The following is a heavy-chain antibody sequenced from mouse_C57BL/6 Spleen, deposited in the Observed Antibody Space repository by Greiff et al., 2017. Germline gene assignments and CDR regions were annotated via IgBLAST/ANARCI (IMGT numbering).Heavy chain of an antibody. CDR3: ARGGDGYPFCYAMDY. CDR1: GYAFSSYW. J-gene: IGHJ4*01. CDR2: IYPGDGDT. D-gene: IGHD2-3*01. V-gene: IGHV1-80*01. Sequence: VQLQQSGASVKISCKASGYAFSSYWMNWVKQRPGKGLERIGQIYPGDGDTNYNGKFKGKATLTADKSSSTAYMQLSSLTSEDSAVYFCARGGDGYPFCYAMDYWGQGTSVTVSS.